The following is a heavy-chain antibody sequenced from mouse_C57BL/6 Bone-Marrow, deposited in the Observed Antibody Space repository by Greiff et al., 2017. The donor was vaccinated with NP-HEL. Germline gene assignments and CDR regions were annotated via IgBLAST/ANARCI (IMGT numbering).Heavy chain of an antibody. Sequence: QVQLQQPGAELVKPGASVKLSCKASGYTFTTYWMQWVKQRPGQGLEWIGEIDPSDSYTNYNQKFKGKATLTVDTSSSTAYMQRSSLTSEYSAVYYCARKAYYGRSYEFAYWGQGTLVTVSA. CDR1: GYTFTTYW. CDR3: ARKAYYGRSYEFAY. J-gene: IGHJ3*01. D-gene: IGHD1-1*01. CDR2: IDPSDSYT. V-gene: IGHV1-50*01.